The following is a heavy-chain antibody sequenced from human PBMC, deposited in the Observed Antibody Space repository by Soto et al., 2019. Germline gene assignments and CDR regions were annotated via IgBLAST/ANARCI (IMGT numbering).Heavy chain of an antibody. CDR2: IYYSGST. CDR1: GGSISSGDYY. D-gene: IGHD3-22*01. CDR3: AGYYYDSSGYYSYFDY. Sequence: PSETLSLTCTVSGGSISSGDYYWSWIRQPPGKGLEWIGYIYYSGSTYYNPSLKSRVTISVDTSKNQFSLKLSSVTAADTAVHYCAGYYYDSSGYYSYFDYWGQGTLVTVSS. J-gene: IGHJ4*02. V-gene: IGHV4-30-4*01.